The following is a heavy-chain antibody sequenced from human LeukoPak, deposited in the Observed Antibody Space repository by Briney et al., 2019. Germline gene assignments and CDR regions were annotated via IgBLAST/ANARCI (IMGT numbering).Heavy chain of an antibody. CDR1: GFTFSSYG. Sequence: GGSLRLSCAASGFTFSSYGMNWVRQAPGKGLEWVSTISGSGGGTYYEDSVKGRFTISRDNSKNTLYLQMNSLRAEDTAVYFCARVPWSSVTILDYWGQGAPVIVSS. CDR3: ARVPWSSVTILDY. CDR2: ISGSGGGT. D-gene: IGHD3-10*01. V-gene: IGHV3-23*01. J-gene: IGHJ4*02.